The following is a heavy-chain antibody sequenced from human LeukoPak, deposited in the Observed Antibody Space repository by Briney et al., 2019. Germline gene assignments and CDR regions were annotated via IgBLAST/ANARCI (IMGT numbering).Heavy chain of an antibody. CDR2: IYYTGGT. J-gene: IGHJ4*02. Sequence: SETLSLTCTVSGDSISRGDYYWSWIRQPPGKGLEWIGYIYYTGGTSYNPSLKSRVTISVDTSENQFFLILSSVTVADTAVYYCAREGVTTDYFDFWGQGTLVSVSS. V-gene: IGHV4-30-4*01. D-gene: IGHD3-10*01. CDR3: AREGVTTDYFDF. CDR1: GDSISRGDYY.